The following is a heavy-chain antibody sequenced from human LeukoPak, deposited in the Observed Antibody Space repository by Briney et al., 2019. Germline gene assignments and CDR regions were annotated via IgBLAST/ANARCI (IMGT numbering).Heavy chain of an antibody. D-gene: IGHD6-6*01. Sequence: PSETLSLTCAVSGGSISSGGYSWSWLRQPPGKGLEWIVRIYTSGSTNYNPSLKSPVTMSVDTSKNQFSLKLSSVTAADTPVYYCARVIAARPLGAFDIWGQGTMVTVSS. CDR1: GGSISSGGYS. V-gene: IGHV4-61*02. CDR2: IYTSGST. J-gene: IGHJ3*02. CDR3: ARVIAARPLGAFDI.